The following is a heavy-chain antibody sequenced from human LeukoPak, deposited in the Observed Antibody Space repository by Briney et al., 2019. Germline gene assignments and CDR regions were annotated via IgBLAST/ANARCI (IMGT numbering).Heavy chain of an antibody. CDR1: GFTFSSYA. CDR3: AKDTTAWWYHRAYMDV. CDR2: ISGSGDTT. D-gene: IGHD2-15*01. V-gene: IGHV3-23*01. Sequence: GGSLRLSCAASGFTFSSYAMSWVRQAPGGGLEWVSAISGSGDTTYHADSVKGRFTISRDNSENRLSLQMDSLRAEDTAVYFCAKDTTAWWYHRAYMDVWGKGTTFTVSS. J-gene: IGHJ6*03.